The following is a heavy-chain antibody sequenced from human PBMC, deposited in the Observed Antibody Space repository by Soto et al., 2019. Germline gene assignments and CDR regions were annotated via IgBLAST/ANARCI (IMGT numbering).Heavy chain of an antibody. D-gene: IGHD5-12*01. CDR2: TYPSGST. CDR3: AREGGYDSPHGC. CDR1: GGFISNGDYH. Sequence: KPSETLSLTCTVSGGFISNGDYHWSWTRQPPGKGLEWIGYTYPSGSTYYNASLRSRVTISIDASKNQFSLKLNSVTAADTAVYYCAREGGYDSPHGCWGQGTLVTVSS. V-gene: IGHV4-30-4*01. J-gene: IGHJ4*02.